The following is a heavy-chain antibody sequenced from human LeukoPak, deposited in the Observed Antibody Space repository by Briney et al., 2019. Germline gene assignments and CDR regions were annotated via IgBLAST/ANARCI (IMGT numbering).Heavy chain of an antibody. Sequence: PGGSLRLSCAASGFTVSGNYMSWVRQTPGKGLEWVSLIHSGGSTYHADSVKGRFTISRDNSKNTLYLQMNNLRAEDTAVYYCARENRGHYSDSSVSYYYHYGMDVWGQGTTVTVSS. CDR1: GFTVSGNY. V-gene: IGHV3-53*01. J-gene: IGHJ6*02. D-gene: IGHD3-22*01. CDR2: IHSGGST. CDR3: ARENRGHYSDSSVSYYYHYGMDV.